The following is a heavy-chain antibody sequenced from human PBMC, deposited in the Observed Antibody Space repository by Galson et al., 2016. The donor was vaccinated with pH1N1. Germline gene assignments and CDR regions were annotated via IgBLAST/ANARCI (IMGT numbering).Heavy chain of an antibody. V-gene: IGHV1-69*13. Sequence: SVKVSCKASRGTFSNYVINWVRQAPGQGLEWMGGIIPLFGTGYNARNFQGRFTITADESTSTTYMELNSLTSEDTALYFCARDGGRAGAFDILGPGTMVTVPS. J-gene: IGHJ3*02. D-gene: IGHD6-25*01. CDR3: ARDGGRAGAFDI. CDR2: IIPLFGTG. CDR1: RGTFSNYV.